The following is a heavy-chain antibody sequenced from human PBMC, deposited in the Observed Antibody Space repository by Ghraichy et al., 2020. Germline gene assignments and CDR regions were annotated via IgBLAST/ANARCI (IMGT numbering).Heavy chain of an antibody. V-gene: IGHV4-38-2*01. Sequence: SETLSLTCAVSGYSISSGYYWGWIRQPPGKGLEWIGSIYHSGSTYYNPSLKSRVTISVDTSKNQFSLKLSSVTAADTAVYYCARLINSSGWYSGPYFDYWGQGTLVTVSS. CDR2: IYHSGST. J-gene: IGHJ4*02. CDR1: GYSISSGYY. CDR3: ARLINSSGWYSGPYFDY. D-gene: IGHD6-19*01.